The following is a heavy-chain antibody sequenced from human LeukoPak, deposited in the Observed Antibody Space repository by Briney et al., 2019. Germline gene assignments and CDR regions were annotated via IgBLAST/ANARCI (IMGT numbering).Heavy chain of an antibody. V-gene: IGHV3-23*01. D-gene: IGHD2-2*01. Sequence: GGSLRLSCAASGFTFSSYGMSWVRQAPGKGLEWVSAISGSGGSTYYADSVKGRFTISRDNSKNTLYLQMDSLRAEDTAVYYCAKDVVVPAAMSYWGQGTLVTVSS. CDR3: AKDVVVPAAMSY. CDR2: ISGSGGST. CDR1: GFTFSSYG. J-gene: IGHJ4*02.